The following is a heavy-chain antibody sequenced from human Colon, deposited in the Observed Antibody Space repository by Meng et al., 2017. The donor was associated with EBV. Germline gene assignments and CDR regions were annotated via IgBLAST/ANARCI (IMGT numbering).Heavy chain of an antibody. CDR3: ASSDYYRSDY. Sequence: QVQLQESGPGLVKPSXXXXLTCAVSGGSISRSDWWSWVRQPPGKGLEWIGETSHSGSTDYSTSLKSRVTISLDKSKNQLSLKLNSVTAADTAVYYCASSDYYRSDYWGQGTLGTVSS. CDR2: TSHSGST. D-gene: IGHD3-22*01. CDR1: GGSISRSDW. V-gene: IGHV4-4*02. J-gene: IGHJ4*02.